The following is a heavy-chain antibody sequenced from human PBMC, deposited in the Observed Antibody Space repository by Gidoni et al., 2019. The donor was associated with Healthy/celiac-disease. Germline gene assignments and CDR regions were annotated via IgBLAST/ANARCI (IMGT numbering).Heavy chain of an antibody. CDR1: GGSISSYY. J-gene: IGHJ5*02. CDR3: ARDGPGGNWFDP. CDR2: IYYSGST. D-gene: IGHD3-16*01. Sequence: QVQLQESGPGLVKPSETLSLTCTVSGGSISSYYWSWIRQPPGKGLEWIGYIYYSGSTNYNPSLKSRVTISVDTSKNQFSLKLSSVTAADTAVYYCARDGPGGNWFDPWGQGTLVTVSS. V-gene: IGHV4-59*01.